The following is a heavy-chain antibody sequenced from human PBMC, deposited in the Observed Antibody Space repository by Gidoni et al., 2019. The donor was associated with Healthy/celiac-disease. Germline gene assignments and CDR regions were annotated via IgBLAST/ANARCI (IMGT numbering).Heavy chain of an antibody. CDR1: GFPFSSYA. J-gene: IGHJ3*02. D-gene: IGHD3-22*01. V-gene: IGHV3-23*01. Sequence: EVQLLESGGGLVQPGGSLRLSCAASGFPFSSYAMSWVRQAPGKGLEWVSAISGSGGSTYYADSVKGRFTISRDNSKNTLYLQMNSLRAEDTAVYYCAKSMGFTMIVVASGDAFDIWGQGTMVTVSS. CDR3: AKSMGFTMIVVASGDAFDI. CDR2: ISGSGGST.